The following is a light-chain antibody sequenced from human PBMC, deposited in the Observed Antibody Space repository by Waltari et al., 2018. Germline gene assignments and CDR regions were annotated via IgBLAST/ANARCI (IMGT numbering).Light chain of an antibody. Sequence: IQLTKSPSFLSASVGHRFTITCRASQDISSYLAWYQQKPGRAPKVLISGASSLQSGVASRFSGSGSGTEFNLTISSLQPEDFATYYCQQVKTYPLTFGGGTKVEIK. CDR3: QQVKTYPLT. CDR1: QDISSY. V-gene: IGKV1-9*01. CDR2: GAS. J-gene: IGKJ4*01.